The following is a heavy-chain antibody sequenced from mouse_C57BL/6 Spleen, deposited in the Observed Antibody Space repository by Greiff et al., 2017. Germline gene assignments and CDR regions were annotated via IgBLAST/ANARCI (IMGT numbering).Heavy chain of an antibody. D-gene: IGHD3-2*02. Sequence: QVQLQQSGPELVKPGASVKISCKASGYAFSSSWMNWVKQRPGKGLEWIGRIYPGDGDNNYNGKLKGKATLTADKSSSTAYMQLSSLTSEDSAVYFCAREQLRLRSCFAYWGQGTLVTVSA. CDR1: GYAFSSSW. CDR2: IYPGDGDN. J-gene: IGHJ3*01. V-gene: IGHV1-82*01. CDR3: AREQLRLRSCFAY.